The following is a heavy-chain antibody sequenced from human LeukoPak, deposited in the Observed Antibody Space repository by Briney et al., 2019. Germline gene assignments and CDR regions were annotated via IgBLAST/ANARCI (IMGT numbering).Heavy chain of an antibody. D-gene: IGHD5-12*01. J-gene: IGHJ5*02. CDR3: ARDRRLRGYELYDT. CDR2: IKQDGSEI. Sequence: GGSLRLSCAASGFTFSNYWMGWVRQAPGKGLEWVADIKQDGSEIYYVDSVKGRFTISRDTAKNSLYLQMNSLRAEDTAVYYSARDRRLRGYELYDTCGQGTLVTVSS. V-gene: IGHV3-7*01. CDR1: GFTFSNYW.